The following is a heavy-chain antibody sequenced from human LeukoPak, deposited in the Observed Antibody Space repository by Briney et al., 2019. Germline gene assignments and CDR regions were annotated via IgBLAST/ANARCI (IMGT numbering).Heavy chain of an antibody. Sequence: SQTLSLTCTVSGGSISSGSYYWSWIRQPAGKGLEWIVRIYSSGSTNYNPSLKSRVTISVDTSKNQFSLKLSSVTAADTAVYYCARDAGYCSGGSCLYFDYWGQGTLVTVSS. CDR1: GGSISSGSYY. D-gene: IGHD2-15*01. CDR3: ARDAGYCSGGSCLYFDY. V-gene: IGHV4-61*02. CDR2: IYSSGST. J-gene: IGHJ4*02.